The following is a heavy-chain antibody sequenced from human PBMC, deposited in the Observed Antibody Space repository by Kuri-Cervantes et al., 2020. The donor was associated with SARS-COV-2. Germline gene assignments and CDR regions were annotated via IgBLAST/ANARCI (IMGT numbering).Heavy chain of an antibody. CDR3: ASDYLIAVARYSAPFDY. Sequence: ASVKVSCKASGYTFTSYGISWVRQAPGQGLEWMGWISAYNGNTNYAQKLQGRFTMTTDTSTSTAYMELRSLRSDDTAGYYCASDYLIAVARYSAPFDYWGQGTLVTVSS. D-gene: IGHD6-19*01. V-gene: IGHV1-18*01. J-gene: IGHJ4*02. CDR1: GYTFTSYG. CDR2: ISAYNGNT.